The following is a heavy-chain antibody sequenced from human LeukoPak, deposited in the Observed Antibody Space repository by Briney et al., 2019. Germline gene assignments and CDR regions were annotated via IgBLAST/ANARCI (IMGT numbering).Heavy chain of an antibody. J-gene: IGHJ3*02. D-gene: IGHD6-19*01. Sequence: SETLSLTCTVSGGSISSYYWSWIRQPPGKGLEWIGYIYYSGSTNYNPSLKSRVTISVDTSKNQFSLKLSSVTAADTAVYYCARYPVAGTADAFDIWGQGTMVTVSS. CDR3: ARYPVAGTADAFDI. V-gene: IGHV4-59*01. CDR2: IYYSGST. CDR1: GGSISSYY.